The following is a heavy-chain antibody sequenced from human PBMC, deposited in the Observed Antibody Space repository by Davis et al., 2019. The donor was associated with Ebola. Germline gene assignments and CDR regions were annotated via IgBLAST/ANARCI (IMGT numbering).Heavy chain of an antibody. CDR2: IYYSGST. D-gene: IGHD6-19*01. Sequence: PSETLSLTCTVSGGSISSYYWSWIRQPPGKGLEWIGYIYYSGSTNYNPSLKSRVTISVDTSKNQFSLKLSSVTAADTAVYYCARVIRAGYYGMDVWGQGITVTVSS. CDR3: ARVIRAGYYGMDV. J-gene: IGHJ6*02. CDR1: GGSISSYY. V-gene: IGHV4-59*01.